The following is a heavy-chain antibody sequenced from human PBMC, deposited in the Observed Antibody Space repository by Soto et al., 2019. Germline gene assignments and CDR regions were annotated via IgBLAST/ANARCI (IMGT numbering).Heavy chain of an antibody. CDR1: GDSVSSNSAA. CDR2: TYYRSKWYN. V-gene: IGHV6-1*01. CDR3: ARGGTIVVVPAAIDFDY. D-gene: IGHD2-2*01. J-gene: IGHJ4*02. Sequence: PTLSLTCAISGDSVSSNSAAWNWTRQSPSRGLEWLGRTYYRSKWYNDYAVSVKSRITINPDTSKNQFSLQLNSVTPEDTAVYYCARGGTIVVVPAAIDFDYWGQGTLVTVSS.